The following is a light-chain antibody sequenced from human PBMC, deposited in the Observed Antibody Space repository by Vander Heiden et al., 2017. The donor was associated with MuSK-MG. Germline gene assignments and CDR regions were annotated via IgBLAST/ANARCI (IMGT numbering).Light chain of an antibody. J-gene: IGKJ2*01. CDR2: ATS. Sequence: DIQMTQSPSSLSASVGDRVTITCRASQSISTYLNWYQQKPGQAPNLLIYATSNLQSGVPSTFSGSGPGTEFTVSIIRLQPEDFATYYCQQSDTSPYTFGQGTKLELK. CDR1: QSISTY. V-gene: IGKV1-39*01. CDR3: QQSDTSPYT.